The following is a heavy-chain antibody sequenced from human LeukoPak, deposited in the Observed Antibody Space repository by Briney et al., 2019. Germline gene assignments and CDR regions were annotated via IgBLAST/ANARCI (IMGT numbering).Heavy chain of an antibody. J-gene: IGHJ4*02. Sequence: ETLSLTCAVYGGSFSGYYWSWIRQPPGKGLEWVANIKQDGSEKYYVDSVRGRFTISRDNAKNSLYLQMNSLRAEDTAVYYCVKGGGHWGQGTLVTVSS. CDR1: GGSFSGYY. CDR2: IKQDGSEK. D-gene: IGHD3-16*01. CDR3: VKGGGH. V-gene: IGHV3-7*01.